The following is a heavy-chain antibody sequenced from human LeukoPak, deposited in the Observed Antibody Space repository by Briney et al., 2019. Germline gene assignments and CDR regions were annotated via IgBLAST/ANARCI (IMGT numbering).Heavy chain of an antibody. V-gene: IGHV3-23*01. D-gene: IGHD1-7*01. Sequence: GGSLRLSCAASGFTFSSYAMSWVRQAPGKGLEWVSAISGSGGSTYYADSVKGRFTISRDNAKNSLYLQMNSLRAEDTAVYYCARGYNWNYQNAFDIWGQGTMVTVSS. CDR1: GFTFSSYA. CDR2: ISGSGGST. J-gene: IGHJ3*02. CDR3: ARGYNWNYQNAFDI.